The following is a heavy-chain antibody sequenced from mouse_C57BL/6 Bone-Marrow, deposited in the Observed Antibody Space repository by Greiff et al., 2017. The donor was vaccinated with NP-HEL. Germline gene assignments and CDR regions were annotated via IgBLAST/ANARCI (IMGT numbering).Heavy chain of an antibody. CDR2: IDPSDSYT. CDR3: ARGFITSRFAY. Sequence: QVHVKQPGAELVRPGTSVKLSCKASGYTFTSYWMHWVKQRPGQGLEWIGVIDPSDSYTNYNQKFKGKATLTVDTSSSTAYMQLSSLTSEDSAVYYCARGFITSRFAYWGQGTLVTVSA. V-gene: IGHV1-59*01. J-gene: IGHJ3*01. D-gene: IGHD1-1*01. CDR1: GYTFTSYW.